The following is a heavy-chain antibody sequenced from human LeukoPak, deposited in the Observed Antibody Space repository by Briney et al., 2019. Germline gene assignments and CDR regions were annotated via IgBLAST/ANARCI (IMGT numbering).Heavy chain of an antibody. CDR1: GGSVSSYF. CDR3: ARGPNWYYNS. D-gene: IGHD1-7*01. V-gene: IGHV4-59*02. CDR2: ISYSGST. Sequence: PSETLSLTCTVSGGSVSSYFWSWIRQPPGKGLEWIGYISYSGSTDYNPSLNSRVTISVDTSKNQFSLKLTSVTAADTAVYYCARGPNWYYNSWGQGTLVTVS. J-gene: IGHJ4*02.